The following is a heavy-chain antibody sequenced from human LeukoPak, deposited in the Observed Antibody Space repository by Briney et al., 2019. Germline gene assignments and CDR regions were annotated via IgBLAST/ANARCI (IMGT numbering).Heavy chain of an antibody. Sequence: PSETLSLTCTVSGGSISSSSYYWGWIRQPPGKGLEWIGSIYYSGSTYYNPSLKSRVTISVDTSKNQFSLKLSSVTAADTAVYYCASGRIAAAGTGYYYYYYGMDVWGQGTTVTVSS. J-gene: IGHJ6*02. CDR1: GGSISSSSYY. D-gene: IGHD6-13*01. V-gene: IGHV4-39*01. CDR2: IYYSGST. CDR3: ASGRIAAAGTGYYYYYYGMDV.